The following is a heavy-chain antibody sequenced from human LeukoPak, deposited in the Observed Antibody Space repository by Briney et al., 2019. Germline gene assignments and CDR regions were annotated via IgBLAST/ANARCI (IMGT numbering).Heavy chain of an antibody. CDR2: ISAYNGNT. CDR1: GYTFTSYG. Sequence: ASVKVSCKASGYTFTSYGISWVRQAPGQGLEWMGWISAYNGNTNYAQKLQGRVTMATDTSTSTAYMELRSLRSDDTAVYYCARGLLHYDILTGYMLDYWGQGTLVTVSS. CDR3: ARGLLHYDILTGYMLDY. V-gene: IGHV1-18*01. D-gene: IGHD3-9*01. J-gene: IGHJ4*02.